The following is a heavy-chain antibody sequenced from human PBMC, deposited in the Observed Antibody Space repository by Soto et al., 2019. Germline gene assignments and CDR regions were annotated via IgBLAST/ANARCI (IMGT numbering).Heavy chain of an antibody. CDR2: ISNDGTNK. CDR1: AFTFSSYA. Sequence: PGGSLRLSCAASAFTFSSYAMHWVRQAPGKGLEWVAVISNDGTNKYYAESVRGRFTISRDNSENTLYLQMNSLRAEDTAICYCARDYSSYGPFDYWGQGT. D-gene: IGHD5-18*01. J-gene: IGHJ4*02. V-gene: IGHV3-30-3*01. CDR3: ARDYSSYGPFDY.